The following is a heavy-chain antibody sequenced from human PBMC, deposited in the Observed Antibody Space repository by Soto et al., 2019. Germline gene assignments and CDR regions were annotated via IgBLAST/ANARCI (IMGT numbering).Heavy chain of an antibody. Sequence: GGSLRLSCAASGFTVSSNYMSWVRQAPGKGLEWVSVIYSGGSTYYADSVKGRFTISRDNSKNTLYLQMNSLRAEDTAVYYCARGPLQRWLQSALDYWGQGTLVTVSS. CDR2: IYSGGST. D-gene: IGHD5-12*01. CDR3: ARGPLQRWLQSALDY. CDR1: GFTVSSNY. J-gene: IGHJ4*02. V-gene: IGHV3-53*01.